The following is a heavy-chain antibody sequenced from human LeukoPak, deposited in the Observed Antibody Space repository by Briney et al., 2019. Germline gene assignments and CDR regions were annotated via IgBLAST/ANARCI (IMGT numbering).Heavy chain of an antibody. CDR2: IYYSGST. V-gene: IGHV4-31*03. D-gene: IGHD6-19*01. Sequence: SDPLSLTCTVSGGSISSGGYYWSWIRQHPGKGLEGIGYIYYSGSTYYNPSLKSRVTISVDTSKTQFSLKLSSVTAADTAVYYCAREGIAVAGLDSWGQGTLVTVSS. CDR1: GGSISSGGYY. J-gene: IGHJ4*02. CDR3: AREGIAVAGLDS.